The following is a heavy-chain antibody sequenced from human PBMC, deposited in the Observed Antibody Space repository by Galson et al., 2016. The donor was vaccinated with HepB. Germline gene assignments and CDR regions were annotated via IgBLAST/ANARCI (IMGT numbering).Heavy chain of an antibody. CDR3: AKELPRYCSGGTCYYGMDV. CDR2: ISWNSDNI. J-gene: IGHJ6*02. Sequence: SLRLSCAASGFPFDDYAMHWVRPAPGQGLEWVSGISWNSDNIAYADSVKGRFTISRDNAKNSLSLQMNSLRAEDTALYYCAKELPRYCSGGTCYYGMDVWGLGTTVTVSS. D-gene: IGHD2-15*01. CDR1: GFPFDDYA. V-gene: IGHV3-9*01.